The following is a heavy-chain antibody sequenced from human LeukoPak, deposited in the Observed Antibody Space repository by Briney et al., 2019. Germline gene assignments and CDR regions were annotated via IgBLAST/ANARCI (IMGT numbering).Heavy chain of an antibody. D-gene: IGHD6-19*01. V-gene: IGHV4-31*03. Sequence: SETLSLTCTVSGGSISSGGYYWSWLRQHPGKGLEWIGYIYYSGSTYYNPSLKSRVTISVDTSKNQFSLKLSSVTAADTAVYYCAREGLIAVADTQYNWFDPWGQGTLVTVSS. CDR2: IYYSGST. CDR3: AREGLIAVADTQYNWFDP. CDR1: GGSISSGGYY. J-gene: IGHJ5*02.